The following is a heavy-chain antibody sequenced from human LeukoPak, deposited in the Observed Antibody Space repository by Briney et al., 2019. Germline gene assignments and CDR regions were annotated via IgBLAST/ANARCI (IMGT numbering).Heavy chain of an antibody. CDR1: GFTFSDYY. CDR2: ISSSGSTI. D-gene: IGHD3-9*01. CDR3: ARGAGRYFDWLLSPDAFDI. J-gene: IGHJ3*02. Sequence: PGGSLRLSCAASGFTFSDYYMSWIRQAPGKGLEWVSYISSSGSTIYYADSVKGRFTISRDNAKNSLYLQMNSLRAEDTAVYYCARGAGRYFDWLLSPDAFDIWGQGTMATVSS. V-gene: IGHV3-11*04.